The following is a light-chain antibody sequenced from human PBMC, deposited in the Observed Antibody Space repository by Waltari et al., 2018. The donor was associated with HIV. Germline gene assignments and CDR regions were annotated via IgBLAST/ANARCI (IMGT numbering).Light chain of an antibody. V-gene: IGKV3-20*01. CDR1: QAIPSNF. J-gene: IGKJ4*01. Sequence: VLTQSPGTLSLSPGNGASLSCRASQAIPSNFLAWYPQRPCQTPRLLIYEVSSRAAGVPGRFSGSGSATDFTLTIARLEPEDFAVYYCQQYDNSFPLTFGGGTKVEI. CDR2: EVS. CDR3: QQYDNSFPLT.